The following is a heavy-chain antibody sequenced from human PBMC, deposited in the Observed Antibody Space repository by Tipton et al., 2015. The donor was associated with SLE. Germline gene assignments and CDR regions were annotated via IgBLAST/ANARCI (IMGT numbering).Heavy chain of an antibody. J-gene: IGHJ3*02. V-gene: IGHV4-39*07. CDR1: GGSISSSSYY. Sequence: TLSLTCTVSGGSISSSSYYWGWIRQPPGKGLEWIGTIYYTGSTYYNPSLKSRVTVSVDTSKNQFSLKLSSVTAADTAVYYCASRGIAAAGTGTYAFDIWGQWTMVTVSS. CDR3: ASRGIAAAGTGTYAFDI. D-gene: IGHD6-13*01. CDR2: IYYTGST.